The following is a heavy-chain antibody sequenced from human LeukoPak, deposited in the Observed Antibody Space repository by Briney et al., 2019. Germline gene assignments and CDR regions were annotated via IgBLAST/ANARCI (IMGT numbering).Heavy chain of an antibody. Sequence: ASVKVSCKASGYTFTTYKIHWVRQAPGHGLEWVGIINPSDGNTRNAQKFQGRVTMTRDTSTGTVYLELSSLRSEDTAVYYCAKDGGSYSTDYWGQGTLVTVSS. J-gene: IGHJ4*02. CDR1: GYTFTTYK. CDR2: INPSDGNT. CDR3: AKDGGSYSTDY. V-gene: IGHV1-46*01. D-gene: IGHD3-10*01.